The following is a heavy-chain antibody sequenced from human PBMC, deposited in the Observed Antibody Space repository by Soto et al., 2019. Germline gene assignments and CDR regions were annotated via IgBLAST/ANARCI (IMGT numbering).Heavy chain of an antibody. J-gene: IGHJ6*02. D-gene: IGHD3-10*01. CDR3: ARACFYGSGSYYCYGMDV. Sequence: SETLSLTCDVSGDTISTGGYTWAWIRQPPGKGLEWIGEINHSGSTNYNPSLKSRVTISVDTSKNQFSLKLSSVTAADTAVYYCARACFYGSGSYYCYGMDVWGQGTTVTVSS. V-gene: IGHV4-34*01. CDR1: GDTISTGGYT. CDR2: INHSGST.